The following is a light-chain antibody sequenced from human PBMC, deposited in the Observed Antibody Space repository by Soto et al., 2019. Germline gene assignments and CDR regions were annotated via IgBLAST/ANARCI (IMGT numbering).Light chain of an antibody. CDR1: SGSVSSNSY. Sequence: QTLVTQEPSFSVSPGGTITLTCGFSSGSVSSNSYPSWYLQTPGQAPRTLIYNTDSRTSGVPDRFSGSILGNKAALTITGAQADDESDYYCALYMGGGIWVIGGGTKLTVL. V-gene: IGLV8-61*01. CDR3: ALYMGGGIWV. CDR2: NTD. J-gene: IGLJ3*02.